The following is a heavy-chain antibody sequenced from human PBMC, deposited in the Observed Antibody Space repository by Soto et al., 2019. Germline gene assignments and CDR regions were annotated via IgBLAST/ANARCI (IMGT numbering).Heavy chain of an antibody. CDR1: GFSLSTSGVG. V-gene: IGHV2-5*01. CDR3: ADSFKYSCSLEY. J-gene: IGHJ4*02. CDR2: IYWNDDK. D-gene: IGHD6-6*01. Sequence: QITLKESGPTLVKPTQTLTLTCTFSGFSLSTSGVGVGWIRQPPGKSLEWLALIYWNDDKRYSPSLKSRLTITKDTSKSQVVLTRTNMDPVDTATYCCADSFKYSCSLEYWVKGSLVTVSS.